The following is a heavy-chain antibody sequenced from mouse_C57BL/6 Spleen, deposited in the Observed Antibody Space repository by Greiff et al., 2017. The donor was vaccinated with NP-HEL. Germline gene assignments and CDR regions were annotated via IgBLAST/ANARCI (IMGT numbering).Heavy chain of an antibody. D-gene: IGHD1-1*01. V-gene: IGHV1-76*01. CDR3: ARSYYYGSSLSMDY. J-gene: IGHJ4*01. CDR1: GYTFTDYY. CDR2: IYPGSGNT. Sequence: QVQLQQSGAELVRPGASVKLSCKASGYTFTDYYINWVKQRPGQGLEWIARIYPGSGNTYYNEKFKGKATLTAEKSSSTAYMQLSSLTSEDSAVYFCARSYYYGSSLSMDYWGQGTSVTVSS.